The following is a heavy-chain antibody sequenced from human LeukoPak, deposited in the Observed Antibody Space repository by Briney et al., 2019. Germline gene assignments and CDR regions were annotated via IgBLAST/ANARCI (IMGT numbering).Heavy chain of an antibody. Sequence: GGSLRLSCAASGFTFSSYAMHWVRQAPGKGLEWVAVISYDGSNKYYADSVKGRFTISRDNSKNTLYLQMNSLRAEDTAVYYCARPLGSLGAFDIWGQGTMVTVSS. D-gene: IGHD6-6*01. CDR3: ARPLGSLGAFDI. J-gene: IGHJ3*02. V-gene: IGHV3-30-3*01. CDR1: GFTFSSYA. CDR2: ISYDGSNK.